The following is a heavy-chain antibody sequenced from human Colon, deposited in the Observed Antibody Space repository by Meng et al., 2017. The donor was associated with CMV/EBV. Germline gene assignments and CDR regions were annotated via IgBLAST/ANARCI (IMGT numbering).Heavy chain of an antibody. CDR3: ATVSSGYYLYFQH. CDR1: GYTFTGYY. V-gene: IGHV1-2*02. J-gene: IGHJ1*01. CDR2: INPNSGGT. D-gene: IGHD3-22*01. Sequence: QGQRVPAGDGGKKPGASVKVSCKASGYTFTGYYMHWVRQAPGQGLEWMGWINPNSGGTNYAQKFQGRVTMTRDTSISTAYMELSRLRSDDTAVYYCATVSSGYYLYFQHWGQGTLVTVSS.